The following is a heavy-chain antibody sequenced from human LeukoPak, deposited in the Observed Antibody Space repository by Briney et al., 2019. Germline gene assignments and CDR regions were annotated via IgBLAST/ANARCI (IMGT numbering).Heavy chain of an antibody. Sequence: AETLSLTCTVSGSSVSTINSYWGWIRQPPGNGLEWIGNVYYSGRANYSSSLKSRVTMSVDTSNNRFSLKMTSVTAADTAVYFCARLRKGRYFDYFFEYWGQGTLVTVSS. CDR3: ARLRKGRYFDYFFEY. D-gene: IGHD3-9*01. CDR1: GSSVSTINSY. J-gene: IGHJ4*02. CDR2: VYYSGRA. V-gene: IGHV4-39*02.